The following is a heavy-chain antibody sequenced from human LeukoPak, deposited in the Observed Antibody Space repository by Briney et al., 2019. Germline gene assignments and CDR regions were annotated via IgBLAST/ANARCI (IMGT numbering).Heavy chain of an antibody. J-gene: IGHJ3*02. CDR1: GFTFSVYG. Sequence: GRSLRLSCAASGFTFSVYGMHWVRQAPGKGLEWVAVISHDGTKKYYADSVKGRFTISRDNAKNSLYLQMNSLRAEDTAVYYCARVATMVRVPLDALDIWGQGTMVSVSS. CDR2: ISHDGTKK. V-gene: IGHV3-30*03. CDR3: ARVATMVRVPLDALDI. D-gene: IGHD3-10*01.